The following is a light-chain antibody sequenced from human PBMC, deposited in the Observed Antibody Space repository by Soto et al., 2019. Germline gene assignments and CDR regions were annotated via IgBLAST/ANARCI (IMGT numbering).Light chain of an antibody. CDR1: SSDVGDYKY. J-gene: IGLJ3*02. CDR3: CSYAGSYTGV. Sequence: QSALTQPRSVSGSPGQAVSISCTGTSSDVGDYKYVSWYQQHPGKAPKVIIYDVSERPSGVPDRFSGSKFGNTASLTISGLQAEDEADYYCCSYAGSYTGVFGGGTKLTVL. CDR2: DVS. V-gene: IGLV2-11*01.